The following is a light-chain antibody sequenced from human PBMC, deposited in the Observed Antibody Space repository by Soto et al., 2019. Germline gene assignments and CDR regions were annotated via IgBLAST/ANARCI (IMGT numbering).Light chain of an antibody. CDR3: SSCTGSSTLI. CDR2: EVY. Sequence: QSVLTQPASVSGSPGRSITISCTGSSSDIGACNYVSWYQQHPGKAPQLLIFEVYNRPSGVSNRFSGSKSGNTASLTISGLQAEDEADYYCSSCTGSSTLIFGGGTQLTVL. J-gene: IGLJ2*01. V-gene: IGLV2-14*01. CDR1: SSDIGACNY.